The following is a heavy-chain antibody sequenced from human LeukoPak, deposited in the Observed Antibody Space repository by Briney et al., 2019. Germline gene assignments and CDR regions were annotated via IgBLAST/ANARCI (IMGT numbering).Heavy chain of an antibody. V-gene: IGHV3-30*18. CDR2: ISYDGSNK. J-gene: IGHJ4*02. CDR3: AKGYYFDY. Sequence: GGSLRLSCAAPGFTFSSYGMHWVRQAPGKGLEWVAVISYDGSNKYYADSVKGRFTISRDNSKNTLYLQMNSLRAEDTAVYYCAKGYYFDYWGQGTLVTVSS. CDR1: GFTFSSYG.